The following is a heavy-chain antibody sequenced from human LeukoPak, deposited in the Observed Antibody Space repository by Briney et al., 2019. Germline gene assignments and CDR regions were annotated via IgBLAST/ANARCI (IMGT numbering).Heavy chain of an antibody. CDR1: GGSISSGGYY. CDR3: ARVMRSGYFVSRFDP. D-gene: IGHD3-3*01. CDR2: IYYSGST. Sequence: SETLSLTCTVSGGSISSGGYYWSWIRQHPGKGLEWIGYIYYSGSTYHNPSLKSRVTISVDTSKNQFSLKLSSVTAADTAVYYCARVMRSGYFVSRFDPWGQGTLVTVSS. J-gene: IGHJ5*02. V-gene: IGHV4-31*03.